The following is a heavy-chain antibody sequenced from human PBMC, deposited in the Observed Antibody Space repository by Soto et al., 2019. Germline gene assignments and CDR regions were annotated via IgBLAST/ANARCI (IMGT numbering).Heavy chain of an antibody. D-gene: IGHD2-15*01. Sequence: GGSLRLSCAASGFTFSSYSMNWVRQAPGKGLEWVSYISSSISTIYYADSVKGRFTISRDNAKNSLYLQMNSLRDEDTAVYYCAKDRYSGGPRSGAFDIWGQGTMVTVSS. CDR3: AKDRYSGGPRSGAFDI. J-gene: IGHJ3*02. CDR2: ISSSISTI. V-gene: IGHV3-48*02. CDR1: GFTFSSYS.